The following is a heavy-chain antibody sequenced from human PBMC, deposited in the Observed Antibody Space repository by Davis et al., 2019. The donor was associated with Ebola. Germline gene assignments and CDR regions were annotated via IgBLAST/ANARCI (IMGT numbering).Heavy chain of an antibody. Sequence: GGSLRLSCAASGFTVSSNHMSLVRQAPGKGLEWVSVIYDQSTAYADSVRGRFIISRDNSKNSLYLQMNSLRTEDTALYYCAKGDYRDIVVVPAAIDYYGMDVWGQGTTVTVSS. CDR1: GFTVSSNH. CDR3: AKGDYRDIVVVPAAIDYYGMDV. J-gene: IGHJ6*02. V-gene: IGHV3-53*05. CDR2: IYDQST. D-gene: IGHD2-2*01.